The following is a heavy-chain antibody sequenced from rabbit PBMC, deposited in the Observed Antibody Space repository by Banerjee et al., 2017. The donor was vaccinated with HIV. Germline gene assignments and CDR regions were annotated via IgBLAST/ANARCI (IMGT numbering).Heavy chain of an antibody. D-gene: IGHD1-1*01. J-gene: IGHJ4*01. CDR1: GFSFSSSYY. CDR2: IYGGISGST. Sequence: QEQLVESGGGLVQPAGSLTLTCTASGFSFSSSYYMCWVRQAPGKGLEWIGCIYGGISGSTYYASWAKGLLTISKTSSTTVTLQMTSLTAADTATYFCASGGSGATHFNLWGPGTLVTVS. CDR3: ASGGSGATHFNL. V-gene: IGHV1S45*01.